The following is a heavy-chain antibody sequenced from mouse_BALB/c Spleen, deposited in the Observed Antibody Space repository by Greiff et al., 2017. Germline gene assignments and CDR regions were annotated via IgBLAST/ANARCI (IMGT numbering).Heavy chain of an antibody. Sequence: DLVKPGASVKLSCKASGYTFTSYWINWLKQRPGQGLEWIGRIAPGSGSTYYNEMFKGKATLTVDTSSSTAYIQLSSLSSEDSAVYFCARFQALGAMDYWGQGTSVTGSA. CDR2: IAPGSGST. D-gene: IGHD3-3*01. CDR1: GYTFTSYW. J-gene: IGHJ4*01. CDR3: ARFQALGAMDY. V-gene: IGHV1S41*01.